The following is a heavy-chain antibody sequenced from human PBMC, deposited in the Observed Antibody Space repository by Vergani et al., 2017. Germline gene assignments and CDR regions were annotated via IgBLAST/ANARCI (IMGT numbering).Heavy chain of an antibody. CDR1: GFTFSSYW. J-gene: IGHJ4*02. CDR3: ARVYVRDDYYFDY. D-gene: IGHD1-1*01. Sequence: EVQLVESGGGLVQPGGSLRLSCAASGFTFSSYWMHWVRQAPGKGLVWVSRINSDGSSTSYADSVKGRFTISRDNAKDTLYLQMNSLRAEDTAVYYCARVYVRDDYYFDYWGQGTLVTVSS. CDR2: INSDGSST. V-gene: IGHV3-74*01.